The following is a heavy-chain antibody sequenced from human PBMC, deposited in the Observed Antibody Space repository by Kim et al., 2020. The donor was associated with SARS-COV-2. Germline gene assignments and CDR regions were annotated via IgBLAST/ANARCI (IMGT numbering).Heavy chain of an antibody. CDR2: ISGDSGKS. Sequence: GGSLRLSCAASGFTFSSYAMSWVRQAPGKGLEWVSSISGDSGKSYYANSVKGRFTISRDNPKSTLYLQMDNLRAEDTAVYYCAKITGKCSAGSVYWGQGT. D-gene: IGHD3-10*01. J-gene: IGHJ4*03. V-gene: IGHV3-23*01. CDR3: AKITGKCSAGSVY. CDR1: GFTFSSYA.